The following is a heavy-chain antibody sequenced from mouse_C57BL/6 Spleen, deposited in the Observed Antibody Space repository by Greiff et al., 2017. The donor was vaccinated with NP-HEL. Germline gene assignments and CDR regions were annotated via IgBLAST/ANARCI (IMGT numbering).Heavy chain of an antibody. CDR2: IDPSDSYT. J-gene: IGHJ1*03. CDR1: GYTFTSYW. Sequence: QVQLQQSGAELVMPGASVKLSCKASGYTFTSYWMHWVKQRPGQGLEWIGEIDPSDSYTNYNQKFKGKSTLTVDKSSSTAYMQLSSLTSEDSAVYYCARRDYYYGSPWYFDVWGTGTTVTVSS. V-gene: IGHV1-69*01. D-gene: IGHD1-1*01. CDR3: ARRDYYYGSPWYFDV.